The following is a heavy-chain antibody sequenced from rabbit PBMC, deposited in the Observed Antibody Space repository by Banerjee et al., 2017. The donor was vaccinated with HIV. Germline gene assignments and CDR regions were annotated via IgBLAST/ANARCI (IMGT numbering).Heavy chain of an antibody. J-gene: IGHJ3*01. CDR3: ARDYAGGAGYGDALGL. CDR1: GFDLSSYYY. CDR2: IDIGSSGNT. Sequence: QQQLEESGGGLVKPGGTLTLTCKASGFDLSSYYYICWVRQAPGKGLEWIACIDIGSSGNTYYASWAKGRFTISKTSSTTVTLQMTSLTAADTATYFCARDYAGGAGYGDALGLWGQGTLVTVS. D-gene: IGHD6-1*01. V-gene: IGHV1S45*01.